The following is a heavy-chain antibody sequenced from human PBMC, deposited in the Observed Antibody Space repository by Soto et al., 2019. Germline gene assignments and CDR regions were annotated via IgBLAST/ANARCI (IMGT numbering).Heavy chain of an antibody. V-gene: IGHV3-23*01. CDR1: GFTFSSYA. CDR3: AKDQELVVVAEYFDY. Sequence: VQLLESGGGLVQPGGSLRLSCAASGFTFSSYAMSWVRQAPGKGLEWVSAISGSGGSTYYADSVKGRFTISRDNSKNTLYLQMNRLRAEDTAVYYCAKDQELVVVAEYFDYWGQGTLVTVSS. CDR2: ISGSGGST. J-gene: IGHJ4*02. D-gene: IGHD2-15*01.